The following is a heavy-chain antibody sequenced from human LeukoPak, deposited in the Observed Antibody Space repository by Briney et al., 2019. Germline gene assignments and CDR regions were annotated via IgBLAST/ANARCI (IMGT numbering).Heavy chain of an antibody. D-gene: IGHD6-6*01. CDR1: GGSISSGTEY. CDR3: AREGAARNFDY. Sequence: SQTLSLTCTVSGGSISSGTEYWSWIRQPAGKGLERIGRIYIGGSTNYNPSLRSRVTISVDTSQNQFSLKVSTVTAADTAVYYCAREGAARNFDYWGQGILVTVSS. CDR2: IYIGGST. V-gene: IGHV4-61*02. J-gene: IGHJ4*02.